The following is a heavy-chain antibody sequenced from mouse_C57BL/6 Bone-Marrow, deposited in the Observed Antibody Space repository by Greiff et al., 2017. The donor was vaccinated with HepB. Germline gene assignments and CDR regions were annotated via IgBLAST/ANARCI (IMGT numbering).Heavy chain of an antibody. J-gene: IGHJ1*03. CDR1: GYTFTDYY. CDR2: INPYNGGT. V-gene: IGHV1-19*01. Sequence: VQLKESGPVLVKPGASVKMSCKASGYTFTDYYMNWVKQSHGKSLEWIGVINPYNGGTSYNQKFKGKATLTVDKSSSTAYMELNSLTSEDSAVYYCARGRITGYWYFDVWGTGTTVTVSS. D-gene: IGHD2-4*01. CDR3: ARGRITGYWYFDV.